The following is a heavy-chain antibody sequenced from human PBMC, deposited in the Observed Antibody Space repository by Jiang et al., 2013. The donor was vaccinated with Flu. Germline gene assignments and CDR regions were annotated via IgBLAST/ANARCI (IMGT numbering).Heavy chain of an antibody. V-gene: IGHV1-3*01. CDR2: INAGNGGT. CDR1: GYTFTSYF. D-gene: IGHD1-26*01. CDR3: ARQQSGTYWGYFDY. J-gene: IGHJ4*02. Sequence: GAEVKKPGASVTVSCKASGYTFTSYFMHWVRQAPGQRLEWMGWINAGNGGTTYSQSFQGRVTIARDSSASTAYMELSSLRSEDTAVYYCARQQSGTYWGYFDYWGQGTLVTV.